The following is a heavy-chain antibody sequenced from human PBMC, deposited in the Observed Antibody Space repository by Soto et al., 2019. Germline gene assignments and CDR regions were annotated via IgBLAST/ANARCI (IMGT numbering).Heavy chain of an antibody. CDR1: GFTFNNAW. CDR3: ITDPTTMVIDY. D-gene: IGHD5-18*01. CDR2: IKSKNDGGTT. Sequence: PGGSLRLSCAASGFTFNNAWMTWVRQAPGKGLEWVGRIKSKNDGGTTDYAAPVKGRFIISRDDSKNTLYLQMNSLKTEDTAVYHCITDPTTMVIDYWGQGTLVTVSS. J-gene: IGHJ4*02. V-gene: IGHV3-15*07.